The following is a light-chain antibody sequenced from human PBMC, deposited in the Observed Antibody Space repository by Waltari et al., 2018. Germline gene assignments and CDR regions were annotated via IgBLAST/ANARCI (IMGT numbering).Light chain of an antibody. CDR3: NSRDSRSNSIYV. J-gene: IGLJ1*01. CDR1: SLRTSY. CDR2: GKN. V-gene: IGLV3-19*01. Sequence: SSELTQDPVVSVALGQTVRITCQGESLRTSYTNWYQQKPGQAPLLVMYGKNNRPPGIPDRFSASRTGNTASLTITGAQAEDEADYYCNSRDSRSNSIYVFGSGTRVTVL.